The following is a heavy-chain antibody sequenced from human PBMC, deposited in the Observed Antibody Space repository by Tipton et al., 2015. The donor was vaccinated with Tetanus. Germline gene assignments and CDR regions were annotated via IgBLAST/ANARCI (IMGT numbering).Heavy chain of an antibody. D-gene: IGHD2-15*01. CDR3: ARSLVVVVAATHESYYYGMDV. J-gene: IGHJ6*02. CDR2: TYYRSKWYN. V-gene: IGHV6-1*01. Sequence: GLVKPSQTLSLTCAISGDSVSSNSAAWNWIRQSPSRGLEWLGRTYYRSKWYNDYAVSVKSRITINPDTSKNQFSLQLNSVTPEDTAVYYCARSLVVVVAATHESYYYGMDVWGQGTTVTVSS. CDR1: GDSVSSNSAA.